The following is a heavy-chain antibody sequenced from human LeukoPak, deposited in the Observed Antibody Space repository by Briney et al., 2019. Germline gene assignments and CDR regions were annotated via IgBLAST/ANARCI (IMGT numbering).Heavy chain of an antibody. J-gene: IGHJ4*02. CDR2: ISGSGGSK. CDR1: AFTFSTYG. D-gene: IGHD1-26*01. CDR3: AKDWDWELLIFDY. V-gene: IGHV3-23*01. Sequence: GGSLRLSCAASAFTFSTYGMSWVRQAPGKGLEWVSGISGSGGSKYYADSVKGRFTISRDNSKNKLYLQMNSLRAEDTAVYYCAKDWDWELLIFDYWGQGTLVTVSS.